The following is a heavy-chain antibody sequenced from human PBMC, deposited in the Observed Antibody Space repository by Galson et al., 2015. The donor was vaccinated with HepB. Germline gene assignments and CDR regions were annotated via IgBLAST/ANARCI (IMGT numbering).Heavy chain of an antibody. CDR3: ARYTYYYDSGGYRYDFYYGMDV. CDR2: IYPGESDT. Sequence: QSGAEVKKPGESLKISCKGSGYSFTSYWIAWVRQMPGKGLEWMGIIYPGESDTRYSPSFQGQVTISADKSISTAYLQWSSLKASDTAMYYCARYTYYYDSGGYRYDFYYGMDVWGQGTTVTVSS. V-gene: IGHV5-51*01. D-gene: IGHD3-22*01. J-gene: IGHJ6*02. CDR1: GYSFTSYW.